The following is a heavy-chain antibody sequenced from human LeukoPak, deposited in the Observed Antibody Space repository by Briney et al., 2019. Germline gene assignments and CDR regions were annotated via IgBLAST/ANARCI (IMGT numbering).Heavy chain of an antibody. D-gene: IGHD5-18*01. CDR3: ARDSLSYGLVDWFDP. Sequence: GGSLRLSCAASGFTFSSYAMHWVRQAPGKGLEWVAVISYDGSNKYYADSVKGRFTISRDNSKNTLYLQMNNLRAEDTAVYYCARDSLSYGLVDWFDPWGQGTLVTVSS. J-gene: IGHJ5*02. CDR2: ISYDGSNK. CDR1: GFTFSSYA. V-gene: IGHV3-30-3*01.